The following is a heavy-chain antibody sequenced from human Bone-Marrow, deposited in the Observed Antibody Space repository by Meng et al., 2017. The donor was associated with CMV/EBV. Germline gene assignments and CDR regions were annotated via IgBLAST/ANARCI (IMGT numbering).Heavy chain of an antibody. Sequence: ETLSLTCTVSGCSISSYYWSWIRQPPGKGLEWIGYIYYSGSTNYNPSLKSRVTISVDTSKNQFSLKLSSVTAADTAVYYCARGDFWSGYHFDYWGQGTLVTVSS. J-gene: IGHJ4*02. D-gene: IGHD3-3*01. CDR3: ARGDFWSGYHFDY. CDR2: IYYSGST. CDR1: GCSISSYY. V-gene: IGHV4-59*01.